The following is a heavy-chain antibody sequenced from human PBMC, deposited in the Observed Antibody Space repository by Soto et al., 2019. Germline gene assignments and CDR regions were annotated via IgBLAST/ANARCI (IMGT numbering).Heavy chain of an antibody. CDR1: GDSISSYY. V-gene: IGHV4-59*01. CDR3: ARDREATTPYYYYYMEV. Sequence: SETLSLTCTVSGDSISSYYWSWIRQPPGKGLEWIGYIYYSGNTNYNPSLKSRLTMSVDTPKNQFSLRLSSVTAADTAVYYCARDREATTPYYYYYMEVWGKGTTVTVSS. J-gene: IGHJ6*03. D-gene: IGHD4-17*01. CDR2: IYYSGNT.